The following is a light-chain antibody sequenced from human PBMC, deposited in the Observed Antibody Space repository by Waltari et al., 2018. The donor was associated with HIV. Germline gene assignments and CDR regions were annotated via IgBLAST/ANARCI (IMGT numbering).Light chain of an antibody. CDR3: QQYKKWPPWT. CDR1: QSVNKN. CDR2: DAS. V-gene: IGKV3D-15*01. Sequence: EILMTQSPDTLSVSPGERATLSCRASQSVNKNLAWYQQKPGQAPRLLIYDASTRATGIPARFRGSGSGTQFTLTISSLQSEDFAVYFCQQYKKWPPWTFGQGTRVDI. J-gene: IGKJ1*01.